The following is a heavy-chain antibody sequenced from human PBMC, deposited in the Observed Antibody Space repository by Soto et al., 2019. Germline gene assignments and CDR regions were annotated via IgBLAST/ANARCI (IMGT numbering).Heavy chain of an antibody. Sequence: QLLESGGGLVQPGGSLRLSCTASEFTFTSYAMGWVRQAPGKGLEWVAGVCGDGVNTYYADSVKGHFSVSRDNSKNRLFKQTNTVRVEDTAISDCVKATTVATSAAFDVWGNGTVVTVSS. CDR2: VCGDGVNT. V-gene: IGHV3-23*01. CDR1: EFTFTSYA. D-gene: IGHD5-12*01. J-gene: IGHJ3*01. CDR3: VKATTVATSAAFDV.